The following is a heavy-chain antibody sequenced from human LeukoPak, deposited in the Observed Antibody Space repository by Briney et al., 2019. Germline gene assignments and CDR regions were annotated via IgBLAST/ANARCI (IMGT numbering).Heavy chain of an antibody. Sequence: SETLSLTCTVPGGSISSSSHHWAWIRQPPGKGLEWIASIYYTGTSYYNPSLKSRLTISVDSSRDQFSLRLSSVTAADTGVYYCSREHESASDYWGQGILVTVSS. CDR3: SREHESASDY. J-gene: IGHJ4*02. CDR2: IYYTGTS. V-gene: IGHV4-39*02. CDR1: GGSISSSSHH.